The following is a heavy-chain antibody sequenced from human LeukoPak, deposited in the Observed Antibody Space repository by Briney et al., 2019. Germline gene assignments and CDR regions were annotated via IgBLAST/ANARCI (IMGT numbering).Heavy chain of an antibody. CDR3: ARDRVLLWFGESYYFDY. V-gene: IGHV7-4-1*02. J-gene: IGHJ4*02. D-gene: IGHD3-10*01. CDR2: INTNTGNP. Sequence: ASVKVSCKASGYTFTSYAMNWVRQAPGQGLEWMGWINTNTGNPKYAQGFTGRFVFSLDTSVSTAYLQISSLKAEDTAVYYCARDRVLLWFGESYYFDYWGQGTLVTVSS. CDR1: GYTFTSYA.